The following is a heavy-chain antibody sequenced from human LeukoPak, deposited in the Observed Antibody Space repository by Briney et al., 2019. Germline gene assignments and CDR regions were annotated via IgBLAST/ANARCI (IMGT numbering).Heavy chain of an antibody. CDR3: ARGFNWNYGRFDF. CDR2: MRQDGSEK. Sequence: PGGSLRLSCAASGFTFSNAWMSWVRHAPGKGLEWVANMRQDGSEKYYVDSVKGRFTISRDNAKNSLYLQMNSLRAEDTAVYYCARGFNWNYGRFDFWGQGTLVTVSS. J-gene: IGHJ4*02. V-gene: IGHV3-7*05. D-gene: IGHD1-7*01. CDR1: GFTFSNAW.